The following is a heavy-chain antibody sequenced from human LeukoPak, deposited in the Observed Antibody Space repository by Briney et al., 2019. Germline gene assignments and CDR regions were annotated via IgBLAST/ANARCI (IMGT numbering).Heavy chain of an antibody. D-gene: IGHD6-19*01. CDR1: GFTFSSYA. CDR3: AKERSPYGSGWYGRDY. Sequence: QPGGSLRLSCAASGFTFSSYAMSWVRQAPGKGLEWVSSISGTGGSTYYADSVKGRFTISRDNSKITLYLQMNTLSPEDTALYYCAKERSPYGSGWYGRDYWGQGTLVTVSS. J-gene: IGHJ4*02. CDR2: ISGTGGST. V-gene: IGHV3-23*01.